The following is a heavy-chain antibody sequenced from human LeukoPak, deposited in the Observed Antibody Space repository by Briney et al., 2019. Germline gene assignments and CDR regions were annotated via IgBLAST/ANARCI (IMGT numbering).Heavy chain of an antibody. CDR2: ISSSGNSP. J-gene: IGHJ5*02. CDR1: GFIFSSYA. V-gene: IGHV3-23*01. CDR3: GNDKEVLLAVKVAA. Sequence: GGSLRLSCAASGFIFSSYAMTWVRQAPGKGLEWVSSISSSGNSPYYADSVKGRFIISRDNSKNTVNLEMNSLRVEDAAVYYCGNDKEVLLAVKVAALGQGTLVAVSS. D-gene: IGHD1-26*01.